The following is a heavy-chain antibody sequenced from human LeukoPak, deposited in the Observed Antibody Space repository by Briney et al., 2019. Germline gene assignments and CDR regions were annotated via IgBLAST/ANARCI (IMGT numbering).Heavy chain of an antibody. V-gene: IGHV4-59*12. J-gene: IGHJ1*01. CDR3: ARYCSGGSCYSRYFQH. CDR2: LYYSGST. D-gene: IGHD2-15*01. Sequence: SETLSLTCTVSGGSISNYYWSWIRQPPGKGLEWIGYLYYSGSTNYNPSLKSRVTTSVDTSKNQFSLKLSSVTAADTAVYYCARYCSGGSCYSRYFQHWGQGTLVTVSS. CDR1: GGSISNYY.